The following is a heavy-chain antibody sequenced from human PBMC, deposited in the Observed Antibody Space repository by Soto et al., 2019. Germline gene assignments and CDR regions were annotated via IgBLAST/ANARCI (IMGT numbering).Heavy chain of an antibody. CDR2: ISSNGIGT. CDR3: ARRARADYYYMDV. Sequence: EVQLVESGGGLAQPGGSLRLSCAASGFTFSSDAMDWVRQAPGKGLEYVSGISSNGIGTYYASSVKGRFTISRDNSRDTVYLQIASLRPEDMAVYYCARRARADYYYMDVWGKGTTVTVS. CDR1: GFTFSSDA. D-gene: IGHD6-6*01. J-gene: IGHJ6*03. V-gene: IGHV3-64*01.